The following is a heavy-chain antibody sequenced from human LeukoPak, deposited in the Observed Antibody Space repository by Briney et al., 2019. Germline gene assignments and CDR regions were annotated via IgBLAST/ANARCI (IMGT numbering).Heavy chain of an antibody. CDR2: IYYSGST. Sequence: SETLSLTCTVSGGSISSYYRSWIRQPPGKGLEWIGYIYYSGSTNYNPSLKSRVTISVDTSKNQFSLKLSSVTAADTAVYYCAREGDYSNYNWFDPWGQGTLVTVSS. CDR1: GGSISSYY. J-gene: IGHJ5*02. D-gene: IGHD4-11*01. V-gene: IGHV4-59*01. CDR3: AREGDYSNYNWFDP.